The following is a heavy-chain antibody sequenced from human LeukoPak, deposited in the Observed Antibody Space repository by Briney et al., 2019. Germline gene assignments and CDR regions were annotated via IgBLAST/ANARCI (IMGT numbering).Heavy chain of an antibody. CDR2: MNPNSGNT. J-gene: IGHJ6*02. CDR1: GYTLTELS. V-gene: IGHV1-8*01. D-gene: IGHD6-13*01. CDR3: ARGTAAATANYYYYGMDV. Sequence: ASVKVSCKVSGYTLTELSMHWVRQAPGKGLEWMGWMNPNSGNTGYAQKFQGRVTMTRNTSISTAYMELSSLRSEDTAVYYCARGTAAATANYYYYGMDVWGQGTTVTVSS.